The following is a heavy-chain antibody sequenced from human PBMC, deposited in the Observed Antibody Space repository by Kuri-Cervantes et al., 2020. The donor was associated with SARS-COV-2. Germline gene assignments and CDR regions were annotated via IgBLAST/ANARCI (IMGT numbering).Heavy chain of an antibody. Sequence: GGSLRPSCAASGFTFANYYMSWVRQSPGKGLEWVANIKFDGSDKYYVDSVRGRFTISRDNAKNSLFLQLNSLTAADTAVYYCARSYGVRYVPFDHWGPGTLVTVSS. V-gene: IGHV3-7*05. CDR2: IKFDGSDK. CDR1: GFTFANYY. J-gene: IGHJ4*02. CDR3: ARSYGVRYVPFDH. D-gene: IGHD4-17*01.